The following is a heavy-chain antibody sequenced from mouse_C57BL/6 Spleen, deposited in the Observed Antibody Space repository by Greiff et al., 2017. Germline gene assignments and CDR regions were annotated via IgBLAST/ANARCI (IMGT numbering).Heavy chain of an antibody. CDR2: IYPGDGDT. V-gene: IGHV1-80*01. CDR3: ARGATVVAKGDY. CDR1: GYAFSSYW. J-gene: IGHJ2*01. Sequence: QVQLKQSGAELVKPGASVKISCKASGYAFSSYWMNWVKQRPGKGLEWIGQIYPGDGDTNYNGKFKGKATLTADKSSSTAYMQLSSLTSEDSAVYFCARGATVVAKGDYWGQGTTLTVSS. D-gene: IGHD1-1*01.